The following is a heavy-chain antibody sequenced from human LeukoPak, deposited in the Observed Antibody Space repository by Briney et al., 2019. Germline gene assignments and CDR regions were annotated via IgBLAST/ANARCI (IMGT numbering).Heavy chain of an antibody. V-gene: IGHV3-23*01. Sequence: GGSLRLSCAASGFTFKSYARSWFGQAPGRGLGWVSVISGSGNSTDYADSEKGRFSISRDNSKNTLYLQMNSLRAEDTAVYYCARNQGGYNWDYWGQGTLVTVSS. CDR3: ARNQGGYNWDY. CDR2: ISGSGNST. J-gene: IGHJ4*02. D-gene: IGHD1-1*01. CDR1: GFTFKSYA.